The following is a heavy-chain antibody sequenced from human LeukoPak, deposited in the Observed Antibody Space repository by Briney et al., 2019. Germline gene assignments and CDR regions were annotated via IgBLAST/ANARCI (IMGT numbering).Heavy chain of an antibody. CDR2: INEGGAGK. CDR3: ARADAPGTFDS. J-gene: IGHJ4*02. CDR1: EFTFDYYW. V-gene: IGHV3-7*01. Sequence: AGGSLRLSCAASEFTFDYYWMSWVRQAPGKGLEWVANINEGGAGKFYVDSVEGRFTISRDNAKKLLYLQMNNLRVEDTAVYYCARADAPGTFDSGGQGTLVTVSS. D-gene: IGHD4/OR15-4a*01.